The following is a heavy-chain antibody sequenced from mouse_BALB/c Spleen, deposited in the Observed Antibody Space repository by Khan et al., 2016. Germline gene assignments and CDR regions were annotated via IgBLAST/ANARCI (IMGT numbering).Heavy chain of an antibody. D-gene: IGHD2-10*02. CDR3: ARWYGNYALDY. V-gene: IGHV9-3*02. CDR2: INTNTGAP. J-gene: IGHJ4*01. CDR1: GYTFTNYG. Sequence: QIQLVQSGPELKKPGETVKISCKASGYTFTNYGVHWVKQAPGKGLKWMGWINTNTGAPTYAEEFKGRFAFSLATSASTAFLQIDNLKYEDTATYFCARWYGNYALDYWGQGTSVTVSS.